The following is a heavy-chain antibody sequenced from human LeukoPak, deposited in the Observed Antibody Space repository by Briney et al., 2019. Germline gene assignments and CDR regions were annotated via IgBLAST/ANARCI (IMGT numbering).Heavy chain of an antibody. Sequence: GGSLRLSCAASGFTFSSYAMHWVRQAPGKGLEWVAGISYDGSNKYYAASVKGRFTISRDNSKNTLYLQMNSLRAEDTAVYYCAIESLYCDSSGYYYEPFDYWAQGTLVTVSS. V-gene: IGHV3-30*04. CDR1: GFTFSSYA. D-gene: IGHD3-22*01. CDR3: AIESLYCDSSGYYYEPFDY. J-gene: IGHJ4*02. CDR2: ISYDGSNK.